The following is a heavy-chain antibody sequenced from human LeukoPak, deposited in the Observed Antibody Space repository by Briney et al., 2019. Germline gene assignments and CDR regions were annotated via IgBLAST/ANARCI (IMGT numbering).Heavy chain of an antibody. Sequence: PGGSLRLSCVASGFTLSRYWMHWVRHVPGKGLEWVSRINEDASTITYADSVKGRFTISRDNAKNTLYLQMNSLRAEDTAVYFCVRDLILVWTPGDDFDHWGQGTQVTVSS. V-gene: IGHV3-74*03. CDR2: INEDASTI. D-gene: IGHD3-16*01. J-gene: IGHJ4*02. CDR1: GFTLSRYW. CDR3: VRDLILVWTPGDDFDH.